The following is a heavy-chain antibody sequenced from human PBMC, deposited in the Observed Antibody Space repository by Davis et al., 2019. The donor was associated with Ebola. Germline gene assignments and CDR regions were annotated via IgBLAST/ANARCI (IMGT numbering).Heavy chain of an antibody. CDR1: GYTFTSYD. J-gene: IGHJ6*02. CDR3: ARGYCSSTSCYFFYYYGMDV. Sequence: AASVKVSCKASGYTFTSYDINWVRQATGQGLEWMGWMNPNSGNTGYAQKFQGRVTMTGNTSISTAYMELSSLRSEDTAVYYCARGYCSSTSCYFFYYYGMDVWGQGTTVTVSS. CDR2: MNPNSGNT. D-gene: IGHD2-2*01. V-gene: IGHV1-8*01.